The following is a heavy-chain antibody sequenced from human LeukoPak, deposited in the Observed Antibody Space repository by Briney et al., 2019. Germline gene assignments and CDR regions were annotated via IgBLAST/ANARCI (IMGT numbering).Heavy chain of an antibody. J-gene: IGHJ5*02. D-gene: IGHD3-22*01. CDR3: AREVVAEFNWFDP. Sequence: PGGSLRLSCAASGFTFDDYAMHWVRQAPGKGLEWVSRINSDGSSTSYADSVKGRFTISRDNAKNTLYLQMNSLRAEDTAVYYCAREVVAEFNWFDPWGQGTLVTVSS. V-gene: IGHV3-74*01. CDR1: GFTFDDYA. CDR2: INSDGSST.